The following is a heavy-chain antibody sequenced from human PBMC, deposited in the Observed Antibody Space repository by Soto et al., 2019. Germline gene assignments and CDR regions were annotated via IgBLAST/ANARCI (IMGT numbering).Heavy chain of an antibody. CDR1: WLTFSGSA. D-gene: IGHD3-3*01. Sequence: GGSRRLSCAASWLTFSGSAMHWFRQSSGKGLEWVGRIRSKANSYATAYAVSVKGKFTISRDDSRNTAYLQMNSLKTEDTAVYYCARGVYNFWSGTQKGLDYWGQGTGVIVSS. CDR3: ARGVYNFWSGTQKGLDY. J-gene: IGHJ4*02. V-gene: IGHV3-73*01. CDR2: IRSKANSYAT.